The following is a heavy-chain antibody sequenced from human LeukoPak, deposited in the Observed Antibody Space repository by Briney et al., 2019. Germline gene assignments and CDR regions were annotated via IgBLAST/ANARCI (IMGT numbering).Heavy chain of an antibody. J-gene: IGHJ4*02. Sequence: SSVPVSCKASGYTLTTCTMNGLGPATGRGRAGVGWINTNTGTPTYAQAFRGRFVFSVDTSVSTAYLQISGLKPDDTAVYYCARGRFGEVASGDFWGQGTQVTVSS. V-gene: IGHV7-4-1*02. CDR2: INTNTGTP. D-gene: IGHD3-10*01. CDR3: ARGRFGEVASGDF. CDR1: GYTLTTCT.